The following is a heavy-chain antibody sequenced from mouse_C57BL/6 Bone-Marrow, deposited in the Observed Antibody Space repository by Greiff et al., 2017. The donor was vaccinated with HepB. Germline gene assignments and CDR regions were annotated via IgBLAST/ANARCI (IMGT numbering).Heavy chain of an antibody. V-gene: IGHV1-69*01. D-gene: IGHD2-4*01. CDR2: IDPSDSYT. Sequence: QVQLQQPGAELVMPGASVKLSCKASGYTFTSYWMHWVKQRPGQGLEWIGEIDPSDSYTNYNQKFKGKSTLTVDKSSSTAYMQLSSLTSEDSAVYYCARCDYDPWFAYWGQGTLVTVSA. CDR1: GYTFTSYW. CDR3: ARCDYDPWFAY. J-gene: IGHJ3*01.